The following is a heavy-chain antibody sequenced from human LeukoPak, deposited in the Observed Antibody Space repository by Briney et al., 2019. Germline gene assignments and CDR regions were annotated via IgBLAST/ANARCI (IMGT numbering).Heavy chain of an antibody. CDR1: GFTFSSYG. Sequence: PGGSLRLSCAASGFTFSSYGMHWVRQAPGKGLEWVSFIRKKGFGGTTEYAASVKGRFTISRDDSRSVAYLQMDSLKTEGTAVYYCTRAYSDSTGSTFGYWGQGTLVAVSS. J-gene: IGHJ4*02. CDR2: IRKKGFGGTT. CDR3: TRAYSDSTGSTFGY. D-gene: IGHD3-22*01. V-gene: IGHV3-49*04.